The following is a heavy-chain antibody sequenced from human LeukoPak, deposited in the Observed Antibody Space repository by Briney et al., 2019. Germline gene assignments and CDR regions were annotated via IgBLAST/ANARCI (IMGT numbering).Heavy chain of an antibody. J-gene: IGHJ4*02. V-gene: IGHV1-46*01. CDR3: ATHPAMAQGFDY. Sequence: ASVTVSCKASGYTFTSYYMHWVRQAPGQGLEWMGLINPTGDSTIYPQKFQGRVTMTRDTSTSTVYMELSSLTSEDTAVYYCATHPAMAQGFDYWGQGTLVTVSS. CDR1: GYTFTSYY. CDR2: INPTGDST. D-gene: IGHD5-24*01.